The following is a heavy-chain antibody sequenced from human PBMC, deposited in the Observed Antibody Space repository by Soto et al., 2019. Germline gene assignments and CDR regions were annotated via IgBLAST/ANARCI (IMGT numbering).Heavy chain of an antibody. CDR1: GFTVSSNY. CDR2: IHSGGST. J-gene: IGHJ4*02. CDR3: ARDQGYRYGVSFDY. D-gene: IGHD5-18*01. V-gene: IGHV3-53*01. Sequence: GSLRLSCTASGFTVSSNYMSWVRQAPGKGLEWVSIIHSGGSTYYADSVQGRFTISRDNSNNTLYLQMNSLRAEDTAVYYCARDQGYRYGVSFDYWGQGTLVTVSS.